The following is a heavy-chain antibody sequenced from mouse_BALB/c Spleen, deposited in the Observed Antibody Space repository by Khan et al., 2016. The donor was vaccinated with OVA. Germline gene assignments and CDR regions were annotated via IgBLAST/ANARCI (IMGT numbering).Heavy chain of an antibody. D-gene: IGHD1-1*01. Sequence: QLKESGPGLVAPSQSLSITCTVSGFSLTSYGVHWVRQPPGKGLEWLGVIWAGGSTNYNSALLSRLSISKDNSKSQVFLKMNSLQTDDTAMYYCARDTTVESYWYFDVWGAGTTVTVSS. CDR1: GFSLTSYG. J-gene: IGHJ1*01. V-gene: IGHV2-9*02. CDR2: IWAGGST. CDR3: ARDTTVESYWYFDV.